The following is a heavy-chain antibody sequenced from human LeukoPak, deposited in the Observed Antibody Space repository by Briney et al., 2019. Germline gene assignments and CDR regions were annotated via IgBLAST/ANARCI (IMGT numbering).Heavy chain of an antibody. CDR2: IRSKAYGRTT. CDR1: GFTCGDYV. D-gene: IGHD3-3*01. V-gene: IGHV3-49*04. J-gene: IGHJ4*02. CDR3: TRGKYYDFWSGYSPDY. Sequence: PGRSLRLSCTAAGFTCGDYVMSWVRQAPGKGLEWVGFIRSKAYGRTTEYAASVKGRFTISRDDSKSIAYLQMNSLKTDDTAVYYCTRGKYYDFWSGYSPDYWGQGTLVTVSS.